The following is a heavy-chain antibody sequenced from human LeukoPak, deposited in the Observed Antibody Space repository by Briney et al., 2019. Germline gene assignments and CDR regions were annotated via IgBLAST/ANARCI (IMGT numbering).Heavy chain of an antibody. D-gene: IGHD6-13*01. CDR2: ISAYNGNT. V-gene: IGHV1-18*01. CDR1: GYTFTSYG. CDR3: ARERWGIAAAGESDY. Sequence: ASVKVSCKASGYTFTSYGISWVRQAPGQGLEWMGWISAYNGNTNYAQKLQGRVTITRDTSASTAYMELSSLRSEDTAVYYCARERWGIAAAGESDYWGQGTLVTVSS. J-gene: IGHJ4*02.